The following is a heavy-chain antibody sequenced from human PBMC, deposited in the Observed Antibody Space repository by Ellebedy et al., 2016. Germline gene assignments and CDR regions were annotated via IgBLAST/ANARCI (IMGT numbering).Heavy chain of an antibody. J-gene: IGHJ3*02. CDR3: AKDIGRLLQLVDAFDI. CDR2: ISWNSGSI. Sequence: SLKISXAASGFTFDDYAMHWVRQAPGKGLEWVSGISWNSGSIGYADSVKGRFTISRDNAKNSLYLQMNSLRAEDTALYYCAKDIGRLLQLVDAFDIWGQGTMVTVSS. CDR1: GFTFDDYA. V-gene: IGHV3-9*01. D-gene: IGHD5-24*01.